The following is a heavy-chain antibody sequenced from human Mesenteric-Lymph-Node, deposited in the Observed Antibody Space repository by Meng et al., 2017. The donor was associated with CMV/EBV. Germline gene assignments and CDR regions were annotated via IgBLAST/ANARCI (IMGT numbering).Heavy chain of an antibody. Sequence: GESLKISCAASGFTFSSYSMNWVRQAPGKGLEWVAVTSYDAKNKYYADSVKGRFTISRDNSQNTLYLQMNSLGSEDTAVYFCVRDLTLAMCHWGRGTLVTVSS. CDR3: VRDLTLAMCH. J-gene: IGHJ4*02. CDR1: GFTFSSYS. CDR2: TSYDAKNK. V-gene: IGHV3-30*03.